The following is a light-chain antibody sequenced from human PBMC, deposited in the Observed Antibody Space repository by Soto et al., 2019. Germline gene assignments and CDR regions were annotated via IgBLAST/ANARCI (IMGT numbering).Light chain of an antibody. CDR1: QSVYSTY. CDR2: GSS. Sequence: EIVLTQSPGTLSLSPGDTATLSCRASQSVYSTYLAWYQHKLGQAPRLLIYGSSTRATGIPDRFSGSGSGEDFPLTIRRLEPEDFAVYYCQQYGSSPSTFGQGTKVEVK. J-gene: IGKJ1*01. V-gene: IGKV3-20*01. CDR3: QQYGSSPST.